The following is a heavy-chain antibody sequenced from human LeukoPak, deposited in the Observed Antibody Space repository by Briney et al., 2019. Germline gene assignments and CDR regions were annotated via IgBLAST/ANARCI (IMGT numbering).Heavy chain of an antibody. CDR3: ARSYPIAAADNYFDY. Sequence: ASVKVSCKASGYTFTGYYMHWVRQAPGQGLEWMGWINPNGGGTNYAQKFQGRVTMTRDTSISTAYMELSRLRSDDTAVYYCARSYPIAAADNYFDYWGQGTLVTVSS. CDR1: GYTFTGYY. D-gene: IGHD6-13*01. J-gene: IGHJ4*02. CDR2: INPNGGGT. V-gene: IGHV1-2*02.